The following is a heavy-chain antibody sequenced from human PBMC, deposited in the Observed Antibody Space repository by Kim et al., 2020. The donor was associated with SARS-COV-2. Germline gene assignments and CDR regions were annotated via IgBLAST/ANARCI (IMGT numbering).Heavy chain of an antibody. Sequence: GGSLRLSCAASGFTFSDYYMSWIRQAPGKGLEWVSYISSSSSYTNYADSVKGRFTISRDNAKNSLYLQMNSLRAEDTAVYYCARDRGDGSGSYGAFDIWGQGTMVTVSS. D-gene: IGHD3-10*01. J-gene: IGHJ3*02. V-gene: IGHV3-11*06. CDR2: ISSSSSYT. CDR3: ARDRGDGSGSYGAFDI. CDR1: GFTFSDYY.